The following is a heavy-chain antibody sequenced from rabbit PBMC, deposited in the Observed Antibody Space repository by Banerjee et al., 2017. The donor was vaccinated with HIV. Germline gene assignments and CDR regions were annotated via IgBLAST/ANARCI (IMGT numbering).Heavy chain of an antibody. Sequence: QQQLVESGGGLVKPGASLPLTCKASGFSFSSGLPICWVRQAPGKGLEWIGCIYTGSGHTYYANWAKGRFTISKTSSTTVTLQMTSLTAADTATYFCARDNDGSSYLGRLDLWGPGTLVTVS. D-gene: IGHD8-1*01. CDR3: ARDNDGSSYLGRLDL. J-gene: IGHJ3*01. CDR2: IYTGSGHT. V-gene: IGHV1S45*01. CDR1: GFSFSSGLP.